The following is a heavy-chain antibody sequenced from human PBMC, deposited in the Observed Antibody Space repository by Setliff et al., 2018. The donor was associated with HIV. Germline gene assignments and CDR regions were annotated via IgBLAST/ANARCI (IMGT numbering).Heavy chain of an antibody. CDR3: ARQFGGNSPVSYWYFDL. D-gene: IGHD2-21*02. J-gene: IGHJ2*01. CDR1: GYSISSGYY. CDR2: IYHGGSA. V-gene: IGHV4-38-2*01. Sequence: SETLSLTCAVSGYSISSGYYWGWIRQPPGKGLEWIGSIYHGGSAYYKPSLKSRVTISVDMSKNQFSLRLSSVTAADTAVYYCARQFGGNSPVSYWYFDLWGRGTLVTVSS.